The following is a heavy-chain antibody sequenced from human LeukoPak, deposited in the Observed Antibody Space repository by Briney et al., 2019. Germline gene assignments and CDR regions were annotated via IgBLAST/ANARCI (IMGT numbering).Heavy chain of an antibody. CDR1: SGSISSYY. CDR2: ILTSGST. Sequence: PSETLSLTCTVSSGSISSYYWSWIRQPAGKGLEWIGRILTSGSTNYNPSLQSRVTISVDTSKNQFSLKLSSVTAADTAVYYCARAWPEETNAFDIWGQGTMVTVSS. J-gene: IGHJ3*02. D-gene: IGHD1-7*01. CDR3: ARAWPEETNAFDI. V-gene: IGHV4-4*07.